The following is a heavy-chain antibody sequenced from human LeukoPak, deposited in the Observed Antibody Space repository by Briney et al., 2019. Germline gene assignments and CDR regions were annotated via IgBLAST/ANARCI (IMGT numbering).Heavy chain of an antibody. J-gene: IGHJ6*03. V-gene: IGHV1-69*05. D-gene: IGHD1-20*01. CDR2: IIPIFGTA. CDR3: AARGTITGTGYMDV. CDR1: GGTFSSYA. Sequence: SVKVSCKASGGTFSSYAISWVRQAPGQGLEWMGGIIPIFGTANYAQKFQGRVTITTDESTSTAYMELSSLRSEDTAVYYCAARGTITGTGYMDVWGKGTTVTVSS.